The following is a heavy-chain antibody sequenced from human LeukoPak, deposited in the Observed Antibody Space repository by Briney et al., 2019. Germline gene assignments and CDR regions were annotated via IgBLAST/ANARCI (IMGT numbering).Heavy chain of an antibody. V-gene: IGHV5-51*01. Sequence: GESLKISCKGSGYSFTSYWIGWVRQMPGKGLEWMGIIYPGDSDTRYSPSFQGQVTISADKSISTAYLQWSSLKASDTAMYYCASWGRSPREAAGSHYWGQGTLVTVSS. CDR3: ASWGRSPREAAGSHY. D-gene: IGHD6-13*01. CDR1: GYSFTSYW. J-gene: IGHJ4*02. CDR2: IYPGDSDT.